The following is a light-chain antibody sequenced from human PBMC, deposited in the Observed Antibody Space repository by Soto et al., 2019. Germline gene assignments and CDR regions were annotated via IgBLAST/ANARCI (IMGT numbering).Light chain of an antibody. J-gene: IGKJ4*01. V-gene: IGKV4-1*01. CDR1: QSVLLSYNKKNY. CDR3: QHYYSVPLS. CDR2: WAS. Sequence: VETQSTNSAAVSLGERATIKCKSGQSVLLSYNKKNYLAWYQQKAGKPPKLLIYWASTREPGVPDRFSGSGYETDFTLTISSLQAEDVAVYYCQHYYSVPLSFGGGTKV.